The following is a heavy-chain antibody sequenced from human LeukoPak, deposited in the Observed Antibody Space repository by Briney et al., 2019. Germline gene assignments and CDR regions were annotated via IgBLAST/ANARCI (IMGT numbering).Heavy chain of an antibody. D-gene: IGHD2-21*01. J-gene: IGHJ4*02. CDR3: AKAPVTTCRGAYCYPFDY. V-gene: IGHV3-23*01. CDR1: GFTFSTYV. Sequence: SGGSLRLSCAASGFTFSTYVMSWVRQAPGKGLEWVSGISGSGAYTLYADSVKGRFTISRDSSKNTLFLQMNRLRPEDAAVYYCAKAPVTTCRGAYCYPFDYWGQGTLVTVSS. CDR2: ISGSGAYT.